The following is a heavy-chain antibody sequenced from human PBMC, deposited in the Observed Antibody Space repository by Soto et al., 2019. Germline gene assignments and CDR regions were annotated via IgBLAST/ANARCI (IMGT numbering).Heavy chain of an antibody. Sequence: EVQLVESGGGLVQPGGSLRLSCAASGFTLSSYWMSWVRQAPGKGLEWVANINEDGSERYYVDSVKGRFTICRDNAKNSLYLQMNGLRAEDTAVYYCATSSIAVTIFGVATYWGQGTLVTVSS. J-gene: IGHJ4*02. V-gene: IGHV3-7*01. CDR1: GFTLSSYW. CDR3: ATSSIAVTIFGVATY. D-gene: IGHD3-3*01. CDR2: INEDGSER.